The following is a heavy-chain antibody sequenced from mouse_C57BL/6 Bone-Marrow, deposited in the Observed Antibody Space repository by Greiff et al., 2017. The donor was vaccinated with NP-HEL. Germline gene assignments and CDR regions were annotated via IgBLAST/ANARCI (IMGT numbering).Heavy chain of an antibody. CDR1: GYTFTSYG. CDR2: IYPRSGNT. Sequence: QVQLQQSGAELARPGASVKLSCKASGYTFTSYGISWVRQRTGQGLEWIGEIYPRSGNTYYTEKFKGKATLTADKSSSTAYMELRSLTSEDSAVYFCARGDPPYYAMDYWGQGTSVTVSS. J-gene: IGHJ4*01. CDR3: ARGDPPYYAMDY. V-gene: IGHV1-81*01. D-gene: IGHD3-3*01.